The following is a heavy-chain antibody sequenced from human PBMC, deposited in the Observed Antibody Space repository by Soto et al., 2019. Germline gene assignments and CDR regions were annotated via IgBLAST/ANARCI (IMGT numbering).Heavy chain of an antibody. Sequence: GESLKISCEGSGYSFSSYWIAWVRQMPGKGLEWMGILWPGDSDTRYSPSFQGQVTISAVKSINTAYLQWSSLKASDTAMYYCVRHSVKLDSSQGPRSFAYSGQGSLVTVSS. CDR1: GYSFSSYW. V-gene: IGHV5-51*01. CDR3: VRHSVKLDSSQGPRSFAY. CDR2: LWPGDSDT. J-gene: IGHJ4*02. D-gene: IGHD1-7*01.